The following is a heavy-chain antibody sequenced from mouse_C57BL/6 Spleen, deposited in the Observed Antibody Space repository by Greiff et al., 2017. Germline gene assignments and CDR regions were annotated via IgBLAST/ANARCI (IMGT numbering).Heavy chain of an antibody. D-gene: IGHD2-4*01. J-gene: IGHJ4*01. Sequence: ESGPGLVKPSQSLSLTCSVTGYSITSGYYWNWIRQFPGNKLEWMGYISYDGSNNYNPSLKNRISITRDTSKNQFFLKLNSVTTEDTATYYCARDDDYDGYYYAMDYWGQGTSVTVSS. CDR2: ISYDGSN. CDR1: GYSITSGYY. CDR3: ARDDDYDGYYYAMDY. V-gene: IGHV3-6*01.